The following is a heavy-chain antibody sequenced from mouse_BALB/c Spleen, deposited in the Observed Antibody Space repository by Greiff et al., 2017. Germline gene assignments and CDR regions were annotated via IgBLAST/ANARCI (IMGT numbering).Heavy chain of an antibody. CDR3: ARHGDYAMDY. J-gene: IGHJ2*01. Sequence: EVKVVESGGGLVQPGGSLKLSCAASGFTFSSYTMSWVRLTPEKRLEWVAYISNGGGSTYYPDTVKGRFTISRDNAKNTLYLQMSSLKSEDTAMYYCARHGDYAMDYWGQGTTRTVSS. CDR2: ISNGGGST. D-gene: IGHD2-13*01. CDR1: GFTFSSYT. V-gene: IGHV5-12-2*01.